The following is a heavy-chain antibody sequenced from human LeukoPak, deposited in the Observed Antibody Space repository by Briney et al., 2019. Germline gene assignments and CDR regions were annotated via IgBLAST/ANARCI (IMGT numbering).Heavy chain of an antibody. CDR1: RYTFTGYY. Sequence: APVKVSCTASRYTFTGYYMHWVRQAPGQGLEWMGWINPISGGTNYAQTFQGRVTMTRDTSISTAYMELSRLRSDDPAVYYCARDTEDCSSTSCYDIAYWFDPWGKGTLVTVSS. D-gene: IGHD2-2*01. J-gene: IGHJ5*02. V-gene: IGHV1-2*02. CDR2: INPISGGT. CDR3: ARDTEDCSSTSCYDIAYWFDP.